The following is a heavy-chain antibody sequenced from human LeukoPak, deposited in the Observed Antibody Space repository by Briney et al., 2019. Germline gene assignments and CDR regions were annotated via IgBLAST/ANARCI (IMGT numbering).Heavy chain of an antibody. CDR1: GFIFDNYW. V-gene: IGHV3-7*01. CDR2: LKEDGSVK. D-gene: IGHD4-11*01. CDR3: ARDERAGHYIY. J-gene: IGHJ4*02. Sequence: PGGSLRLSCAASGFIFDNYWMTWVRQAPGRGLEWVANLKEDGSVKQHADSVRGRFTVSRDNTESLVFLHMSSLKAEDSAVYYCARDERAGHYIYWGQGILVTVSS.